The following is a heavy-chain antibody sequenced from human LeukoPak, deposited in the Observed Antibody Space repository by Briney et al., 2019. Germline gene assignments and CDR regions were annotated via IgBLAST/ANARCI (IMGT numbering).Heavy chain of an antibody. Sequence: PGGSLRLSCAASGFTFTSYAMAWVRQAPGKGLEWVSTITAIDGSTYYADSVKGRFTISRDNSKNTLYLQMNSLRADDTAIYSCAKGLYNDDSGQGTLVTVAS. CDR2: ITAIDGST. V-gene: IGHV3-23*01. CDR3: AKGLYNDD. J-gene: IGHJ4*02. CDR1: GFTFTSYA. D-gene: IGHD1-1*01.